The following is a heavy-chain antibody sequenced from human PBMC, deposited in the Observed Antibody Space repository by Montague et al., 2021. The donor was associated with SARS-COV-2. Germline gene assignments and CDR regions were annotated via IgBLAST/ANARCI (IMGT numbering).Heavy chain of an antibody. D-gene: IGHD3-10*01. CDR1: AGSISNYY. CDR3: ASSYGSGYYGFDY. J-gene: IGHJ4*02. Sequence: SETLSLTCTVSAGSISNYYWSWIRQSPGKGLEWIGRIYHSGDTNYSPSLKSRVTMSVDTSKSQFSLNLNSLTVADTAVYYCASSYGSGYYGFDYWGQGIPVTVSS. CDR2: IYHSGDT. V-gene: IGHV4-4*07.